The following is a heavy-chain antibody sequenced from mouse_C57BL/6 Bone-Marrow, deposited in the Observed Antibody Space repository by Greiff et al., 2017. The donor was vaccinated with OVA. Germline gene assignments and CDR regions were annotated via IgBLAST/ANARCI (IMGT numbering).Heavy chain of an antibody. CDR3: ARSVSYYGIIFAY. D-gene: IGHD1-1*02. CDR1: GYSFTGYY. J-gene: IGHJ3*01. CDR2: IYPYNGVT. Sequence: EVKLVESGPELVKPGASVKISCTASGYSFTGYYMHWVKQSPGNILDWIGYIYPYNGVTSYNQKFKGKATLTVDKSSSTAYMELRSLTSEDSAVYYCARSVSYYGIIFAYWGQGTLVTVSA. V-gene: IGHV1-31*01.